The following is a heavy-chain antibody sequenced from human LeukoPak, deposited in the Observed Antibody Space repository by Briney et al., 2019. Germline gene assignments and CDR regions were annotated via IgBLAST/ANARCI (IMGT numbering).Heavy chain of an antibody. D-gene: IGHD4-17*01. V-gene: IGHV4-31*03. J-gene: IGHJ6*02. Sequence: SETLSLTCTVSGGSISSGGYYWSWIRQHPGKGLEWIGYIYYSGSTYYNPSLKSRVTISVDTSKNQFSLKLSSVTAADTAVYYCARLVTTVTTFEASDGMDGWGQGTTVTVSS. CDR2: IYYSGST. CDR1: GGSISSGGYY. CDR3: ARLVTTVTTFEASDGMDG.